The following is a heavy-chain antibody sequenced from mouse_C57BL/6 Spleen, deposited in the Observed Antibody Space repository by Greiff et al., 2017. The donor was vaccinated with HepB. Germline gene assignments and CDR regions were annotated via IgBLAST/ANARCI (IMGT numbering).Heavy chain of an antibody. CDR3: ARSRSSYPYAMDY. Sequence: VQLQQPGAELVRPGSSVKLSCKASGYTFTSYWMHWVKQRPIQGLEWIGNIDPSDSETHYNQKFKDKATLTVDKSSSTAYMQLSRLTSEDSAVYYCARSRSSYPYAMDYWGQGTSVTVSS. D-gene: IGHD2-10*01. CDR1: GYTFTSYW. V-gene: IGHV1-52*01. J-gene: IGHJ4*01. CDR2: IDPSDSET.